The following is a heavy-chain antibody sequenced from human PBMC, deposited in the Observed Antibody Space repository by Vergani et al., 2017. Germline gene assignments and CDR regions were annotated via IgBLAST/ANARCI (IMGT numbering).Heavy chain of an antibody. J-gene: IGHJ3*01. CDR3: ARVAPSNSEVTPTAFDV. CDR2: IRPYTGHT. V-gene: IGHV1-8*01. Sequence: QVQLVQSGAEVKKPGTSVKVSCKASGYSFTSYDINWVRQATGQGLEWMAWIRPYTGHTIYAQKFQDRVTMTADTSTNTAYMELRSLRSDDTAVYFCARVAPSNSEVTPTAFDVWGQGTMVTVSS. D-gene: IGHD1-1*01. CDR1: GYSFTSYD.